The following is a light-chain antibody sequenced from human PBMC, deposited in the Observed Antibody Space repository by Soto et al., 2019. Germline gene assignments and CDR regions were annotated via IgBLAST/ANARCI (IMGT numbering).Light chain of an antibody. CDR2: WAS. Sequence: DIVMTQSPDSLAVSLGERATINCKSSQSVLYSSTNKNYLAWYQQKPGQPPKLLIYWASTREFGVPDRFSGSGSGTDFTLTISSLQAEDVAVYYCQQYFTTPRLGFGGGTKVDIK. V-gene: IGKV4-1*01. CDR3: QQYFTTPRLG. J-gene: IGKJ4*01. CDR1: QSVLYSSTNKNY.